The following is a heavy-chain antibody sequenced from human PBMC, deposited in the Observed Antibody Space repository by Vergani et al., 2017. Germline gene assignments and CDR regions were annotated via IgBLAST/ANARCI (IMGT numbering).Heavy chain of an antibody. CDR3: ASLADCSSGSCYYYYYGMDV. J-gene: IGHJ6*02. Sequence: QVQLVQSGAEVKKPGSSVKVSCKASGATFRSNTISWVRQVPGQGLEWMGRIIPVLGKTKYAQDFQGRLTITADTSTSTAYMELTSLRSQDTAVYYCASLADCSSGSCYYYYYGMDVWGQGTTVTVSS. V-gene: IGHV1-69*02. D-gene: IGHD2-15*01. CDR2: IIPVLGKT. CDR1: GATFRSNT.